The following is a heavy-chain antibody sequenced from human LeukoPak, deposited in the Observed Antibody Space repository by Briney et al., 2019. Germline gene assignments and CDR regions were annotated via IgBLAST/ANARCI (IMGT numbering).Heavy chain of an antibody. V-gene: IGHV4-59*01. Sequence: SETLSLTCTVSGGSISSYYWSWIRQPPGKGLEWIGYIYYSGSTNYNPSLKSRVTISVDTSKNQFSLKLSSVTAADTAVYYCARVRSIAAAGTSEYFDYWAREPWSPSPQ. CDR3: ARVRSIAAAGTSEYFDY. CDR1: GGSISSYY. CDR2: IYYSGST. J-gene: IGHJ4*02. D-gene: IGHD6-13*01.